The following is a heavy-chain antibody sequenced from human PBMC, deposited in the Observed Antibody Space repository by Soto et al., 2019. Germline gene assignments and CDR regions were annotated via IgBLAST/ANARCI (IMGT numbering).Heavy chain of an antibody. J-gene: IGHJ4*02. CDR2: INSDGSST. Sequence: PGGSLILSCAASGFTFSSYWMHWVRQAPGKGLVWVSRINSDGSSTSYADSVKGRFTISRDNAKNTLYLQMNSLRAEDTAVYYCVSGSGSYPYYFDYWGQGTLVTVSS. V-gene: IGHV3-74*01. CDR3: VSGSGSYPYYFDY. D-gene: IGHD3-10*01. CDR1: GFTFSSYW.